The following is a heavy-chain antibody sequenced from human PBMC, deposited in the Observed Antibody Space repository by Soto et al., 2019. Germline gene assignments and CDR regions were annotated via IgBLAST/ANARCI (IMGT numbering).Heavy chain of an antibody. CDR2: IYYSGST. V-gene: IGHV4-39*01. J-gene: IGHJ6*02. CDR1: GGSISSSGYY. D-gene: IGHD3-22*01. CDR3: ARGGLVVTSALRLAGMDV. Sequence: SDTLCLTCTVYGGSISSSGYYWGWIRQPPGKGLEWIGSIYYSGSTYYNPSLKSRVTISVDTSKNQFSLKLSSVTAADTAVYYCARGGLVVTSALRLAGMDVWGQGTTVTVSS.